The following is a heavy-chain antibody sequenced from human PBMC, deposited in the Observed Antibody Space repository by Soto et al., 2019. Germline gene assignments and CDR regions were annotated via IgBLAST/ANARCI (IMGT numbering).Heavy chain of an antibody. V-gene: IGHV5-51*01. CDR2: ISPGDSDS. J-gene: IGHJ4*02. Sequence: GESLKVSGKTSGYSFTTDWIGGVREMPGNGLECMGMISPGDSDSRYSPCFRGQVTISGDNSISTGYLQSRSLKASDNAVYYCARRRQRESSGYYFEYWGQGTLVTV. CDR3: ARRRQRESSGYYFEY. CDR1: GYSFTTDW. D-gene: IGHD3-22*01.